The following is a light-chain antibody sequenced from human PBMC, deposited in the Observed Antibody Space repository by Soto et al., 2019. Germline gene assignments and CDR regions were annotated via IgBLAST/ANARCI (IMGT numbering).Light chain of an antibody. Sequence: EIVMTQSPATLSVSPGERATLSCRASQSVSSNLAWYQQKPGQAPRLLIYGASTRATGIPARFSGSGSGTEFTLTISSLQSEDFAVYYCQQYNNWSPWTFVQGTKV. J-gene: IGKJ1*01. CDR3: QQYNNWSPWT. CDR1: QSVSSN. CDR2: GAS. V-gene: IGKV3-15*01.